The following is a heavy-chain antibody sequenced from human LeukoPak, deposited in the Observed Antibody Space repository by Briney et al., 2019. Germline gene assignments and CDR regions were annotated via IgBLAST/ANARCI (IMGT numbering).Heavy chain of an antibody. J-gene: IGHJ4*02. CDR1: GYIFTDYH. V-gene: IGHV1-2*04. CDR2: INPNSGGT. Sequence: ASVRVSCKASGYIFTDYHMHWVRQAPGQWLEWMGWINPNSGGTNYAQKFQGWVTMTRDTSISTAYMELSRLRSDDTAVYYCAREVPNGDYSSSFDHWGQGTLVTVSS. D-gene: IGHD4-17*01. CDR3: AREVPNGDYSSSFDH.